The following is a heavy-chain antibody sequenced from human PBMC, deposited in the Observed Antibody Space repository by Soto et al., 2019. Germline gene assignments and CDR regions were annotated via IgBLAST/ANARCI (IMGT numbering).Heavy chain of an antibody. Sequence: SGPTLVNPTQTLTLTCTFSGFSLSTSGMCVSWIRQPPGKALEWLARIDWDDDKYYSTSLKTRLTISKDTSKNQVVLTMTNMDPVDTATYYCARTQRDTVTSDYYMDVWGKGTTVTVSS. V-gene: IGHV2-70*11. CDR2: IDWDDDK. D-gene: IGHD4-17*01. J-gene: IGHJ6*03. CDR3: ARTQRDTVTSDYYMDV. CDR1: GFSLSTSGMC.